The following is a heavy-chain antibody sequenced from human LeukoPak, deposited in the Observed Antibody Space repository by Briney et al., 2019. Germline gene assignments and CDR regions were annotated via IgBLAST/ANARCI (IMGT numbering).Heavy chain of an antibody. CDR1: GFTFSSYS. CDR2: ISSSSSYI. V-gene: IGHV3-21*01. Sequence: GGSLRLSCAASGFTFSSYSMNWVRQAPVKGLEWVSSISSSSSYIYYADSVKGRFTISRDNAKNSLYLQMNSLRAEDTAVYYCARDRSSSSWYVPVDYWGQGTLVTVSS. J-gene: IGHJ4*02. CDR3: ARDRSSSSWYVPVDY. D-gene: IGHD6-13*01.